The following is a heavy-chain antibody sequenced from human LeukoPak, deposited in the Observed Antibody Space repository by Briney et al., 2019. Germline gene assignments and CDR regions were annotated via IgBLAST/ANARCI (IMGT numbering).Heavy chain of an antibody. V-gene: IGHV3-23*01. J-gene: IGHJ6*02. D-gene: IGHD3-3*01. CDR2: ISNNGGYT. CDR1: GFTFSSSA. CDR3: AKMSAYYNYYTMDV. Sequence: GGSLRLSCAASGFTFSSSAMSWVRQAPGMGLEWVSAISNNGGYTYYADSVQGRFTISRDNSKSTLCLQMNSLRAEDTAVYYCAKMSAYYNYYTMDVWGQGTTVTVSS.